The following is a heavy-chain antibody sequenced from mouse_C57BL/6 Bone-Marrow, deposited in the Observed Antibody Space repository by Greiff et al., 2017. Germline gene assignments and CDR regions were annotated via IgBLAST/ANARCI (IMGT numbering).Heavy chain of an antibody. J-gene: IGHJ4*01. Sequence: QVQLKESGPGILQSSQTLSLTCSFSGFSLSTSGMGVSWIRQPSGKGLEWLAHIYWGDAKRYNPSLKSRLTISKDTSRNQVFLKITSVDTADTATYYCARRAPHYYGSGYAMDYWGQGTSVTVSS. CDR3: ARRAPHYYGSGYAMDY. D-gene: IGHD1-1*01. CDR2: IYWGDAK. V-gene: IGHV8-12*01. CDR1: GFSLSTSGMG.